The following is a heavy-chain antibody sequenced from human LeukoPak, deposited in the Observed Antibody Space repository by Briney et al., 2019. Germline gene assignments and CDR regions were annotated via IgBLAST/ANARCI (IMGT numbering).Heavy chain of an antibody. CDR1: GYTFTSYY. CDR2: INPSGGST. D-gene: IGHD3-9*01. Sequence: ASVKVSCKASGYTFTSYYIHWVRQSPGQGLEWRGIINPSGGSTSYAQKLQGRVTMTRDPSTSTVYMELSSLRSEATVVYYCARDLITHPDYWGQGTLVTVSS. CDR3: ARDLITHPDY. J-gene: IGHJ4*02. V-gene: IGHV1-46*01.